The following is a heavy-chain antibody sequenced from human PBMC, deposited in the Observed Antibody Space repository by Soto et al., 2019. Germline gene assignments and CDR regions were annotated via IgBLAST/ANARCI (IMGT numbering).Heavy chain of an antibody. J-gene: IGHJ4*02. D-gene: IGHD1-26*01. CDR2: IYSDGSGA. V-gene: IGHV3-74*01. CDR3: LGGSYRGDFDY. Sequence: EVQLVESGGGLVQPGGSLRLSCAASGFTFSGYWMHWVRQAPGKGLVWVSRIYSDGSGASYADSVKGRFTISRDNAENTVCLPMKSLRAEDTAVYYWLGGSYRGDFDYWGQGTLVTVSS. CDR1: GFTFSGYW.